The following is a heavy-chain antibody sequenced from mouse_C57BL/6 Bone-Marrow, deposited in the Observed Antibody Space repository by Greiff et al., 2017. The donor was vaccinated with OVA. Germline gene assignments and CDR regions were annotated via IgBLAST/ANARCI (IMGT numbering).Heavy chain of an antibody. D-gene: IGHD2-4*01. Sequence: QVQLQQPGAELVKPGASVKMSCKASGYTFTSYWITWVKQRPGQGLEWIGDIYPGSGSTNYNEKFKSKATLTVDTSSSTAYMQLSSLTSEDSALYYCARERIYYDPYYFDYWGQGTTLTVSS. J-gene: IGHJ2*01. CDR3: ARERIYYDPYYFDY. CDR1: GYTFTSYW. V-gene: IGHV1-55*01. CDR2: IYPGSGST.